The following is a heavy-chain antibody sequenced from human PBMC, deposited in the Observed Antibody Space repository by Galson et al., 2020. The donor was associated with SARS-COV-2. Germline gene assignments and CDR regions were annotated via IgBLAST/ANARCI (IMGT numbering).Heavy chain of an antibody. CDR2: IYYSGTT. CDR1: GDSISSSRYY. D-gene: IGHD4-4*01. J-gene: IGHJ5*02. CDR3: ARAGSRVTTSGDFDP. V-gene: IGHV4-39*07. Sequence: TLSLTCTVSGDSISSSRYYWGWIRQPPGKGLEWIGSIYYSGTTYYNSSLKSRVTISIATSKNQFSLKLTSVTAADTAVYYCARAGSRVTTSGDFDPWGQGTLVTVSS.